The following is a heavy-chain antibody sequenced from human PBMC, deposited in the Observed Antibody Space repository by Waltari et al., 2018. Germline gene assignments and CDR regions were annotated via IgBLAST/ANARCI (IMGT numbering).Heavy chain of an antibody. J-gene: IGHJ6*03. D-gene: IGHD7-27*01. Sequence: VQLVQSGADVRTPGSSVKVSCKASGGPFGGYGISWVRLLPGQRLEWLGVIIPMLLGEEEEKKGKKARAMGAGGSTSTAYMELSSLTSEDTAIYFCATHKLGISQHYYHMGAWGKGTTVTISS. CDR1: GGPFGGYG. CDR3: ATHKLGISQHYYHMGA. V-gene: IGHV1-69*12. CDR2: IIPMLLGE.